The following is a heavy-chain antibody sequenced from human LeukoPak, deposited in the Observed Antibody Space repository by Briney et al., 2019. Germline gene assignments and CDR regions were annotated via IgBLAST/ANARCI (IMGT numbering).Heavy chain of an antibody. V-gene: IGHV3-NL1*01. Sequence: GGSLRLSCAAPGFTFGGYGMHWVRQAPGKGLEWVSVIYSGGRTYGDSVKGRFTFSRDNSKNTLYLQMNSLRAEDTAVYYCARVLSGRGSLYSYYYYMDVWGKGTTVTISS. CDR3: ARVLSGRGSLYSYYYYMDV. CDR1: GFTFGGYG. J-gene: IGHJ6*03. D-gene: IGHD3-10*01. CDR2: IYSGGRT.